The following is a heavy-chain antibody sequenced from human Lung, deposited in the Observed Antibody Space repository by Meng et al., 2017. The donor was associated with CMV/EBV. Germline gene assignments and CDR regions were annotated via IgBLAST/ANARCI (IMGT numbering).Heavy chain of an antibody. CDR2: ISYDGSNK. CDR3: ARDHNLGFDY. CDR1: GFTFSSYA. Sequence: GESLKISCAASGFTFSSYAMHWVRQAPGKGLEWVAVISYDGSNKYYADSVKGRFTISRDNSKNTLYLQMNSLRAEDTAVYYSARDHNLGFDYWGQGTLVTVSS. D-gene: IGHD1-1*01. V-gene: IGHV3-30-3*01. J-gene: IGHJ4*02.